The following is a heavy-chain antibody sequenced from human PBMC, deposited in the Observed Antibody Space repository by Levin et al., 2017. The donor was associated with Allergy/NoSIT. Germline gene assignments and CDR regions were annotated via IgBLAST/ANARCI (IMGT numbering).Heavy chain of an antibody. D-gene: IGHD3-3*01. Sequence: SETLSLTCTVSGGSISSSSYYWGWIRQPPGTGLEWIGSIYYSGSTYYNPSLKSRVTISVDTSKNQFSLKLSSVTAADTAVYYCARHHQEIYDFWSGGNTNLFDPWGQGTLVTVSS. CDR2: IYYSGST. J-gene: IGHJ5*02. CDR1: GGSISSSSYY. V-gene: IGHV4-39*01. CDR3: ARHHQEIYDFWSGGNTNLFDP.